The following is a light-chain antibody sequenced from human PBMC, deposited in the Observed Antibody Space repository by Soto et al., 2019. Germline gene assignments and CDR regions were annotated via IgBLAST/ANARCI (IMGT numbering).Light chain of an antibody. CDR1: QSVRSN. V-gene: IGKV3-15*01. CDR3: QQYRGWPRT. CDR2: GAS. Sequence: EIVMPQSPATLSVSRGERATLWCRAIQSVRSNLSWYQQKPGQAPRLLVYGASTRATDAPPRFRGSGSGTDFSLTISILQSEDIATYYCQQYRGWPRTFGQGTKVDIK. J-gene: IGKJ1*01.